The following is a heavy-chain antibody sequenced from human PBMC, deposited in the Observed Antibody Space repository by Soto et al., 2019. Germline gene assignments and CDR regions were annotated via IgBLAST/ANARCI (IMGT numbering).Heavy chain of an antibody. Sequence: EVQLLESGGGLVQPGGSLRLSCAASGFTFSSYAMSWVRQAPGKGLEWVSAISGSGGSTYYADSVEGRFTISRDNSKNTLYLQMNSLRAEDTAVYYCASRPIRVGGSLPWGQGTLVTVSS. CDR2: ISGSGGST. J-gene: IGHJ5*02. D-gene: IGHD1-26*01. CDR3: ASRPIRVGGSLP. V-gene: IGHV3-23*01. CDR1: GFTFSSYA.